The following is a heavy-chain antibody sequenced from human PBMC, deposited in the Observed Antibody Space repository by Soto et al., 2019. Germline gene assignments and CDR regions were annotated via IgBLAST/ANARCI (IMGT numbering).Heavy chain of an antibody. Sequence: QVQLVQSGAEVKKPGASVKVSCKPSGYTFTRYAISWVRQAPGQGLEWMGWINAYNGNTYYAQKLQGRVTMTTDTSTSTAYMELRSLRSDDTAVYYCARDVAYGLIDYWGQGTLVTVSS. J-gene: IGHJ4*02. D-gene: IGHD4-17*01. V-gene: IGHV1-18*01. CDR3: ARDVAYGLIDY. CDR1: GYTFTRYA. CDR2: INAYNGNT.